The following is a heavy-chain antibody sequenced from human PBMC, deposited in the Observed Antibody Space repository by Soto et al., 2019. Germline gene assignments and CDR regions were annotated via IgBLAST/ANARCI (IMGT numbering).Heavy chain of an antibody. CDR1: GFTVSGYW. Sequence: GSLRRSCVATGFTVSGYWRSWVRQAPGKGLEWVANIKQDGSEKHYVDSVKGRFTISKDNGKNSLFLQMNSLRAEDTAVYYCARALVVVTEYFDYWGQGIPVTVSS. V-gene: IGHV3-7*03. CDR3: ARALVVVTEYFDY. J-gene: IGHJ4*02. CDR2: IKQDGSEK. D-gene: IGHD3-22*01.